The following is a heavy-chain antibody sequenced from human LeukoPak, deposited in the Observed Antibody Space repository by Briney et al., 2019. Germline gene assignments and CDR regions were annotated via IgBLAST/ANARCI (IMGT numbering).Heavy chain of an antibody. CDR1: GFTFSSYG. D-gene: IGHD6-13*01. CDR2: ISHDGSNK. Sequence: GRSLRLSCAASGFTFSSYGMQWVRQAPGKGLEWVAVISHDGSNKYYADSVKGRFTISRDNSKNTLYLQMNSLRAEDTAVYYCAKDLLVAAAGTIHFDYWGQGTLVTVSS. CDR3: AKDLLVAAAGTIHFDY. J-gene: IGHJ4*02. V-gene: IGHV3-30*18.